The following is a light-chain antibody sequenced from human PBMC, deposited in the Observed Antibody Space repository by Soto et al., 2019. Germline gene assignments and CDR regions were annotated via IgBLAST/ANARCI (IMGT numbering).Light chain of an antibody. CDR1: QGIYSR. CDR3: QQTDDFPLT. V-gene: IGKV1D-12*01. J-gene: IGKJ4*01. Sequence: DIQMTQSPSSVSASVGDTVTITCRASQGIYSRLAWYQQKPGKAPELLIYATSTLQNGVPSRVSGSGFGTDFTLSISSLQPEDSAIYFCQQTDDFPLTFCGGTKLEI. CDR2: ATS.